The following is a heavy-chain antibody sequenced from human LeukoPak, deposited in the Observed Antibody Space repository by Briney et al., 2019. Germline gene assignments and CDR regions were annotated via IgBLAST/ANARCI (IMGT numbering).Heavy chain of an antibody. CDR3: ARGTRIAVAGTGYNWFDP. Sequence: SETLSLTCAVYGGSFSGYYWSWIRQPPGKGLEWIGEFNHSGSTNYNPSLKSRVTISVDTSKNQFSLKLSSVTAADTAVYYCARGTRIAVAGTGYNWFDPWGQGTLVTVSS. CDR2: FNHSGST. CDR1: GGSFSGYY. J-gene: IGHJ5*02. V-gene: IGHV4-34*01. D-gene: IGHD6-13*01.